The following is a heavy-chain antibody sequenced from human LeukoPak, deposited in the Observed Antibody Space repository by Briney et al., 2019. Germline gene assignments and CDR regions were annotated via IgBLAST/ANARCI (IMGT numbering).Heavy chain of an antibody. V-gene: IGHV3-66*01. D-gene: IGHD6-19*01. CDR3: ARDSSGNGMDV. CDR1: GFTVSGNY. Sequence: GGSLRLSCAASGFTVSGNYMSWVRQAPGKGLEWVSVFYSGGSTHYADSVKGRFTISRDNSKNTVYLQMNSLGAEDTGVYYCARDSSGNGMDVWGQGTTVTVSS. J-gene: IGHJ6*02. CDR2: FYSGGST.